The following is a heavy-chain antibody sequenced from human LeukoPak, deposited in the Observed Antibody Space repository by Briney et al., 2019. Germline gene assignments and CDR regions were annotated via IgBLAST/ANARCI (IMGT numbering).Heavy chain of an antibody. V-gene: IGHV3-9*01. D-gene: IGHD6-19*01. CDR1: GFTFDDYA. Sequence: QAGGSLRLSCAASGFTFDDYAMHWVRQAPGKGLEWVSGISWNSGSIGYADSVKGRFTISRDNAKNSLYLQMNSLRGEDTALYYCAKDTGIAVAGHFDYWGQGTLVTVSS. CDR3: AKDTGIAVAGHFDY. J-gene: IGHJ4*02. CDR2: ISWNSGSI.